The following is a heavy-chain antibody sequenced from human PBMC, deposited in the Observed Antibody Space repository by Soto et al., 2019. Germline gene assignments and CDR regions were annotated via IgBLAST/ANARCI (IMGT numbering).Heavy chain of an antibody. Sequence: QVQLQESGPGLLKPSETLSLSCTVSGDPISRYHWSWIRQTPGKGLEWIGYVHNSGSTSYNPSLKSRVTISIATSRKQFSLRLRSVTAADAAVYYCTGDRNNRVWYKYWGQGTLVTVSS. V-gene: IGHV4-59*01. CDR3: TGDRNNRVWYKY. CDR2: VHNSGST. J-gene: IGHJ4*02. CDR1: GDPISRYH. D-gene: IGHD6-19*01.